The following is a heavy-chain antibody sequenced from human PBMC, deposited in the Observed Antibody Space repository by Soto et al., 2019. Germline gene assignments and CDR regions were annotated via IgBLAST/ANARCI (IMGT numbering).Heavy chain of an antibody. CDR2: IIPIFGTA. CDR3: ARVGLGYCSSTSCYPVFDY. V-gene: IGHV1-69*01. Sequence: QVQLVQSGAEVKKPGSSVKVSCKASGGTFSSYAISWVRQAPGQGLEWMGGIIPIFGTANYAQKFQGRVTIIADESTSTAYMELSSLRSEDTAVYYCARVGLGYCSSTSCYPVFDYWGQGTLVTVSS. D-gene: IGHD2-2*01. J-gene: IGHJ4*02. CDR1: GGTFSSYA.